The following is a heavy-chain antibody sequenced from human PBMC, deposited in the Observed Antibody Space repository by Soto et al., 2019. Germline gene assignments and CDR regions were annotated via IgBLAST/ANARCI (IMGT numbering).Heavy chain of an antibody. J-gene: IGHJ5*02. CDR1: GYSFSDND. CDR2: MNPGSGDT. D-gene: IGHD3-16*01. V-gene: IGHV1-8*01. Sequence: ASVKVSCKTSGYSFSDNDVSWVRQATGQGLEWMGWMNPGSGDTGYAQKFQGRVTMTRDISTATAYMELSSLRSDDTATYYCARMATFGSLNWFDPWGQGTLVTVSS. CDR3: ARMATFGSLNWFDP.